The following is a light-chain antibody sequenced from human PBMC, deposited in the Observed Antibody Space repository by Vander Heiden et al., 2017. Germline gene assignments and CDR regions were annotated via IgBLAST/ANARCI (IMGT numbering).Light chain of an antibody. CDR1: QSISSY. Sequence: DIQMTQSPSSLSASVGDRVTITCRASQSISSYLNWYQQKPGKAPKLLIYAASSLQSGVPSRFSGRGSGTDFTLTISRLQPEDFATYYGQQSYSTPRTFGQGTKVEIK. CDR2: AAS. V-gene: IGKV1-39*01. J-gene: IGKJ1*01. CDR3: QQSYSTPRT.